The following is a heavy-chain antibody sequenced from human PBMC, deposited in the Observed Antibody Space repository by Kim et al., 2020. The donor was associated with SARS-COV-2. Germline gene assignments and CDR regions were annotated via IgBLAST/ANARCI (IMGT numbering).Heavy chain of an antibody. J-gene: IGHJ4*02. Sequence: SETLSLTCTVSGGSISSSSYYWGWIRQPPGKGLEWIGSIYYSGSTYYNPSLKSRVTISVDTSKNQFSLKLSSVTAADTAVYYCARTIWAVAGPFDYWGQG. V-gene: IGHV4-39*01. CDR1: GGSISSSSYY. CDR3: ARTIWAVAGPFDY. D-gene: IGHD6-19*01. CDR2: IYYSGST.